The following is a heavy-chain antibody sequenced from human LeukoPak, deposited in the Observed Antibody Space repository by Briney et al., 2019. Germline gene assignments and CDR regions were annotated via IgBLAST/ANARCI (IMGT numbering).Heavy chain of an antibody. CDR2: INGGSGDT. CDR3: ARDDYGDALFVY. V-gene: IGHV1-3*01. CDR1: GYTFTTFA. D-gene: IGHD4-17*01. Sequence: GASVKVSCKASGYTFTTFAIHWVRLAPGQRLEWMGWINGGSGDTKYSQKFQGRLTITRDTSAKTAYMELSSLRSEDTAIYYCARDDYGDALFVYWGQGALVTVSS. J-gene: IGHJ4*02.